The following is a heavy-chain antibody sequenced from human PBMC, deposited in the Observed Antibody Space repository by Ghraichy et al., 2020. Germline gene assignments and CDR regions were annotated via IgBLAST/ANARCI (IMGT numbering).Heavy chain of an antibody. CDR1: GFTFSSYS. CDR3: ARRGDLLEYSSGWYATDY. D-gene: IGHD6-19*01. V-gene: IGHV3-21*01. CDR2: ISSSSSYI. J-gene: IGHJ4*02. Sequence: GGSLRLSCAASGFTFSSYSMNWVRQAPGKRLEWVSSISSSSSYIYYADSVKGRFTISRDNAKNSLYLQMNSLRAEDTAVYYCARRGDLLEYSSGWYATDYWGQGTLVTVSS.